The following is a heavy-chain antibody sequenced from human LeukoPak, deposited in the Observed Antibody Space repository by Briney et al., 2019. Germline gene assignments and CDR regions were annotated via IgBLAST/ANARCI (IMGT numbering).Heavy chain of an antibody. CDR3: ARDGRQLGRGDFDY. V-gene: IGHV4-39*07. CDR2: IYYSGST. Sequence: PSETLSLTCTVSGGSISSSSYYWGWIRQPPGKGLEWIGSIYYSGSTYYNPSLKSRVTISVDTSKNQFSLKLSSVTAADTAVYYCARDGRQLGRGDFDYWGQGTLVTVSS. CDR1: GGSISSSSYY. D-gene: IGHD6-13*01. J-gene: IGHJ4*02.